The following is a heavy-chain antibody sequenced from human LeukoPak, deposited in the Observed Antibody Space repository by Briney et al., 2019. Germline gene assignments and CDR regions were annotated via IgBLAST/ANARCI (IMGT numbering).Heavy chain of an antibody. CDR1: GGSFSGYY. D-gene: IGHD6-6*01. CDR2: INHREIT. J-gene: IGHJ4*02. Sequence: SETLSLTCAVYGGSFSGYYWSWIRQPPGKGLEWIGEINHREITNYNPSLKSRVTISVDTSKNQFSLKLSSVTAADTAVYYCATARSIAARHTWGQGTLVTVSS. CDR3: ATARSIAARHT. V-gene: IGHV4-34*01.